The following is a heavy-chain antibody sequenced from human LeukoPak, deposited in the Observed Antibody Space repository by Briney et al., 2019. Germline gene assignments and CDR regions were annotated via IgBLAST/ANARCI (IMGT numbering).Heavy chain of an antibody. J-gene: IGHJ4*02. CDR2: ISAYNGNT. D-gene: IGHD3-22*01. CDR1: GYTFTSYG. V-gene: IGHV1-18*01. Sequence: GASVKVSCKASGYTFTSYGIIWVRQAPEQGLEWMGWISAYNGNTNYAQKLQGRVTMTTDTSTSTAYMELRSLRSDDTAVYYCARDHRTFNYYDSSGYPLGYWGQGTLVTVSS. CDR3: ARDHRTFNYYDSSGYPLGY.